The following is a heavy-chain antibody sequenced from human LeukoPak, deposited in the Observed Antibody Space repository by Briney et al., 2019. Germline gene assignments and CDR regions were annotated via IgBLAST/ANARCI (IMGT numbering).Heavy chain of an antibody. D-gene: IGHD2-2*02. CDR2: IKQDGSEK. Sequence: GGSLRLSCAASGFTFSSYWMSWVRQAPGKGLEWVANIKQDGSEKYYVDSVKGRFTISRDNAKNSLYLQMNSLRAEDTAVYYCARVGKITPAPIQYCSSTSCYMGSAFDIWGQGTMVTVSS. V-gene: IGHV3-7*01. CDR1: GFTFSSYW. J-gene: IGHJ3*02. CDR3: ARVGKITPAPIQYCSSTSCYMGSAFDI.